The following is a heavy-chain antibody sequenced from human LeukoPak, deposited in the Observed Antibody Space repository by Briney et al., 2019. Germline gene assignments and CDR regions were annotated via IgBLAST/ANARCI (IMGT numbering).Heavy chain of an antibody. CDR1: GGSISSGGYS. CDR2: IYHSGST. D-gene: IGHD6-19*01. CDR3: ARDSGWSIDY. J-gene: IGHJ4*02. Sequence: SQTLSLTCAVSGGSISSGGYSWSWIRQPPGKGLEWIGYIYHSGSTNYNPSLKSRVTISVGTSKNQFSLKLSSVTAADTAVYYCARDSGWSIDYWGQGTLVTVSS. V-gene: IGHV4-30-2*01.